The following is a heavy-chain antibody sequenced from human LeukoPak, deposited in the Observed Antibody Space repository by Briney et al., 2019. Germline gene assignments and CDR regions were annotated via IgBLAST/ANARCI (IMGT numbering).Heavy chain of an antibody. CDR1: GFSFSNTW. D-gene: IGHD1-26*01. V-gene: IGHV3-15*01. Sequence: GGSLRLSCAASGFSFSNTWMNWVRQAPGKGLEYIGRVKSRSNGGGATEYAAPVTGRFFISRDDSANTLYLQLNSLKTEDTAVYYCATDRIVGASAFDVWGQGTMVTVSS. CDR3: ATDRIVGASAFDV. J-gene: IGHJ3*01. CDR2: VKSRSNGGGAT.